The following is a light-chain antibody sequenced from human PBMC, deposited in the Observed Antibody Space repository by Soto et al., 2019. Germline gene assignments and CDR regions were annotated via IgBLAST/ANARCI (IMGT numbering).Light chain of an antibody. CDR3: QQYHDWPHT. V-gene: IGKV3-15*01. CDR1: QSVSSH. J-gene: IGKJ2*01. CDR2: GAS. Sequence: EIVMTQSPLTLSVSLGERATLSCRASQSVSSHLAWYQQKPGQTPRLLMYGASTRATGLPARFSASGSGTEFTLTISNLQSEDFAVYYCQQYHDWPHTFGQGTKLEIK.